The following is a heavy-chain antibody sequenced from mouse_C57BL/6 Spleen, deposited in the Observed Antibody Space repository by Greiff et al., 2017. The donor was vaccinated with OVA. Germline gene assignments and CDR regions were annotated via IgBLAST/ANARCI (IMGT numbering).Heavy chain of an antibody. D-gene: IGHD2-2*01. CDR3: ARSMVTTRFAY. CDR2: IDPADGET. Sequence: VQLKQSGAELVKPGASVKLSCTASGFNIKDYYMHWVKQRPEQGLEWIGRIDPADGETKYAPKFQGKATITADTSSNTAYLQLSSLTSEDTAVYFCARSMVTTRFAYWGQGTLVTVSA. V-gene: IGHV14-2*01. CDR1: GFNIKDYY. J-gene: IGHJ3*01.